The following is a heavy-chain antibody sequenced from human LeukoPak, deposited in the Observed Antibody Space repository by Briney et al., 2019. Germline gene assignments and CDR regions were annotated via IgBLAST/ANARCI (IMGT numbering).Heavy chain of an antibody. CDR3: ARASVELGGLDAFDI. V-gene: IGHV3-20*04. J-gene: IGHJ3*02. CDR2: IKWNGDSG. D-gene: IGHD7-27*01. Sequence: PGGSLRLTCAASGFTFDDYGMSWVRQAPGKGLEGISGIKWNGDSGGYADSVNGRLTISSDNDKNSLYLQMNSLRAEDTALYYCARASVELGGLDAFDIWGQGTMVTVSS. CDR1: GFTFDDYG.